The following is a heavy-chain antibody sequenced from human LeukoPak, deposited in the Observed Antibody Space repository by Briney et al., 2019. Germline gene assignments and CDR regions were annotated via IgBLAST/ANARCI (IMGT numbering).Heavy chain of an antibody. J-gene: IGHJ4*02. V-gene: IGHV4-34*01. CDR2: INHSGST. D-gene: IGHD6-13*01. CDR1: GGSFSGYY. Sequence: SETLSLTCAVYGGSFSGYYWSWIRQPPGKGLEWIGEINHSGSTNYNPSLKSRVTISVDTSKNQFSLKLSSVTAADTAVYYCARGRRSRTAAAGRLDYWGQGTLVTVSS. CDR3: ARGRRSRTAAAGRLDY.